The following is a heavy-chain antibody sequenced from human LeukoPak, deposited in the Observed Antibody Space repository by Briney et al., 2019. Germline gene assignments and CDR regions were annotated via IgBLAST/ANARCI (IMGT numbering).Heavy chain of an antibody. CDR3: ARVADYGDYVHDY. CDR1: GFTFSSYS. J-gene: IGHJ4*02. Sequence: PGGSLRLSCAASGFTFSSYSMNWVRQAPGKGLEWVSYISSSSSTIYYADSVKGRFTISRDNAKNSLYLQMNSQRDEDTAVYYCARVADYGDYVHDYWGQGTLVTVSS. V-gene: IGHV3-48*02. CDR2: ISSSSSTI. D-gene: IGHD4-17*01.